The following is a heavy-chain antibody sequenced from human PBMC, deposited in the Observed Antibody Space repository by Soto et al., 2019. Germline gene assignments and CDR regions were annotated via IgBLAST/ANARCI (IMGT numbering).Heavy chain of an antibody. CDR3: TTDSYSTIIIVRFDY. D-gene: IGHD3-22*01. CDR2: IKSKTDGGTT. CDR1: GFTFSNAW. V-gene: IGHV3-15*07. J-gene: IGHJ4*01. Sequence: GGSLRLSCAAPGFTFSNAWINWVRQAPGKGLEWVGRIKSKTDGGTTDYAEPVKGRFAISRDDSNNMVYLQMNSLKIEDTAVYYCTTDSYSTIIIVRFDYWGHGTLVTSPQ.